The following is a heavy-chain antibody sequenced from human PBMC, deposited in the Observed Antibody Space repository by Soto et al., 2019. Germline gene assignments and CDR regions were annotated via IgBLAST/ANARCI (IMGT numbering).Heavy chain of an antibody. CDR2: IAPHRDGT. Sequence: GASVKVSCKASGYSFTDYYMHWIRQAPGQGLEWMGWIAPHRDGTEFAQKFQGRITLTGDTSTSTAYMELKGLTSADTAAYFCARGPYGDNAFDIWGQGTVVTVSS. CDR3: ARGPYGDNAFDI. CDR1: GYSFTDYY. J-gene: IGHJ3*02. D-gene: IGHD4-17*01. V-gene: IGHV1-2*02.